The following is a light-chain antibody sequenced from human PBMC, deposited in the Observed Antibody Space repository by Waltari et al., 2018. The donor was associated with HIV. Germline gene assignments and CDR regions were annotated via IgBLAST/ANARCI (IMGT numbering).Light chain of an antibody. J-gene: IGKJ3*01. Sequence: DIVMTQSPDSLAVSLGERATINCKSSQSLLYSSNNKNYLAWYQQKPGQPPKLLIYWASTRQSGVPDRFSGSGYETDFTLSISSLQAEDVAVYYCQQYYGSPFTFGPGTKVDIK. CDR2: WAS. CDR1: QSLLYSSNNKNY. CDR3: QQYYGSPFT. V-gene: IGKV4-1*01.